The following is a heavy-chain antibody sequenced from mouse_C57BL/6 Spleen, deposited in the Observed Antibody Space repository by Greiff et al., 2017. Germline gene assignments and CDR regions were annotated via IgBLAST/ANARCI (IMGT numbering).Heavy chain of an antibody. CDR3: TRSSYDVYWYFDV. J-gene: IGHJ1*03. CDR2: IDPETGGT. Sequence: QVQLQQSGAELVRPGASVTLSCKASGYTFTDYEMHWVKQTPVHGLEWIGAIDPETGGTAYNQKFKGKAILTADKSSSTAYMELRSLTSEDSAVYYCTRSSYDVYWYFDVWGTGTTVTVSS. CDR1: GYTFTDYE. V-gene: IGHV1-15*01. D-gene: IGHD2-3*01.